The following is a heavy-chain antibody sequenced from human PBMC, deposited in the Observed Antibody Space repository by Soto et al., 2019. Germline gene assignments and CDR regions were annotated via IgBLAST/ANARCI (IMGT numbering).Heavy chain of an antibody. J-gene: IGHJ5*01. CDR3: ARQTTYSSSWYDF. CDR2: IYTSGST. D-gene: IGHD6-13*01. CDR1: GGSISNYY. V-gene: IGHV4-4*07. Sequence: QVQLQESGPRLVKPSETLSLTCTVSGGSISNYYWAWIRQPAGKGLEWIGRIYTSGSTNYHPSLKSRVTMSVDTSKNSFSLKLSSVTAADTALYYCARQTTYSSSWYDFWGHGTLVTVSS.